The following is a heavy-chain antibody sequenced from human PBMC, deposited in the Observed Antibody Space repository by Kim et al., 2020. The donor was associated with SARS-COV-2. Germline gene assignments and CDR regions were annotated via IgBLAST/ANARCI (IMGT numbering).Heavy chain of an antibody. D-gene: IGHD4-17*01. Sequence: GGSLRLSCAASGFNFINYEMNWVRLAPGKGLEWVAHISSSGETKDYADSVKGRFTVSRDNAKNSLYLQINSLRAEDTALYYCATDYVNYYYYYSMDVWGQGTTVTVSS. CDR2: ISSSGETK. V-gene: IGHV3-48*03. CDR3: ATDYVNYYYYYSMDV. J-gene: IGHJ6*02. CDR1: GFNFINYE.